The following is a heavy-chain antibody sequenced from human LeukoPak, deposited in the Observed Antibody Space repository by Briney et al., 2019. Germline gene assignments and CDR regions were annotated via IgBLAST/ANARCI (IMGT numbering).Heavy chain of an antibody. V-gene: IGHV4-34*01. D-gene: IGHD3-3*01. CDR3: ARVRGGYYDFWSGYRGRGWFDP. J-gene: IGHJ5*02. CDR2: INHSGST. CDR1: GGSFSGYY. Sequence: PSETLSLTCAVYGGSFSGYYWSWIRQPPGKGLEWIGEINHSGSTNYNPSLKSRVTISVDTSKNQFSLKLSSVTAADTAVYYCARVRGGYYDFWSGYRGRGWFDPWGQGTLVTVSS.